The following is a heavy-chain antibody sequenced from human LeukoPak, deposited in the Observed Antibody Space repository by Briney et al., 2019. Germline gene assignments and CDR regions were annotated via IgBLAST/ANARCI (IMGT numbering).Heavy chain of an antibody. Sequence: GGSLRLSCAASGFTVSSNYMSWVRHAPGKGLEWVSVIYSGGSTYYADSVKGRFTISRDNSKNTLCLQMNSLRAEDTAVYYCARAAGYSSSYGMDVWGQGTTVTVSS. CDR1: GFTVSSNY. CDR3: ARAAGYSSSYGMDV. D-gene: IGHD6-13*01. CDR2: IYSGGST. J-gene: IGHJ6*02. V-gene: IGHV3-66*01.